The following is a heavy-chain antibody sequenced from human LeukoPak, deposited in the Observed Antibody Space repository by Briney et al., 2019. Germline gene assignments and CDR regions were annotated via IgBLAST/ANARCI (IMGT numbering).Heavy chain of an antibody. Sequence: PGGSLRLSCAASGFTFSSYSMNWVRQAPGKGLEWVSSISSSSSYIYYADSVKGRFTISRDNAKNSLYLQMNSLRAEDTAVYYCARGEAGYCSSTSCYLGAFDIWGQGTMVTVSS. CDR2: ISSSSSYI. J-gene: IGHJ3*02. CDR1: GFTFSSYS. D-gene: IGHD2-2*01. CDR3: ARGEAGYCSSTSCYLGAFDI. V-gene: IGHV3-21*01.